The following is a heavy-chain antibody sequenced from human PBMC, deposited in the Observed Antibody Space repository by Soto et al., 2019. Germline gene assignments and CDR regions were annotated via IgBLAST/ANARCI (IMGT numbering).Heavy chain of an antibody. Sequence: EVQLVESGGGLVKPGGSLRLSCAASGFTFSSYSMNWVLQAPGKGLEWVSSISSSSSYIYYADSVKGRFTISRDNAKNSLYLQMNSLRAEDTAVYYCARSRRDGYNPGQEDYWGQGTLVTVSS. CDR1: GFTFSSYS. D-gene: IGHD5-12*01. J-gene: IGHJ4*02. CDR2: ISSSSSYI. V-gene: IGHV3-21*01. CDR3: ARSRRDGYNPGQEDY.